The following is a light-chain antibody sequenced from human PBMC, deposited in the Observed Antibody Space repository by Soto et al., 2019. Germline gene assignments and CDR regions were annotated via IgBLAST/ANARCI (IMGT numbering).Light chain of an antibody. CDR1: PSVTNF. V-gene: IGKV3-11*01. Sequence: EIVLTQSPATLSLSPGARAPLSCRASPSVTNFLAWYQQKPGQAPRLLIYDASNRATGIPARFSGSGSGTDFTLTISSLEPEDFAVYYCQQRSNWPPTLGQGTRLEIK. CDR2: DAS. CDR3: QQRSNWPPT. J-gene: IGKJ5*01.